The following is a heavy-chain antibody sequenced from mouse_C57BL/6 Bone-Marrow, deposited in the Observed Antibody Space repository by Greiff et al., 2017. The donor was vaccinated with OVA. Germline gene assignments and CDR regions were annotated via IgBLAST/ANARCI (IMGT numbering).Heavy chain of an antibody. CDR2: ISDGGSYT. J-gene: IGHJ2*01. V-gene: IGHV5-4*03. CDR1: GFTFSSYA. Sequence: DVKLVESGGGLVKPGGSLKLSCAASGFTFSSYAMSWVRQTPEKRLEWVATISDGGSYTYYPDNVKGRFTISRDNAKNNLYLQMSHLKSEDTAMYYCARVGNCFDYWGQGTTLTVSS. CDR3: ARVGNCFDY.